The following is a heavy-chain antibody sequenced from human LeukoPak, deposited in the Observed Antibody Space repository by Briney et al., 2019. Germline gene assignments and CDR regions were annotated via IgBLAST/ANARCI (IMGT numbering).Heavy chain of an antibody. D-gene: IGHD2-15*01. V-gene: IGHV4-39*07. J-gene: IGHJ5*02. Sequence: SETLSLTCTVSGGSISSSSYYWGWIRQPPGKGLEWIGSIYYSGSTYYNPSLKSRVTISVDTSKNQFSLKLSSVTAADTAVYYCARSVGYCSGGSCYSSRRNWFDPWGQGTLVTVSS. CDR3: ARSVGYCSGGSCYSSRRNWFDP. CDR2: IYYSGST. CDR1: GGSISSSSYY.